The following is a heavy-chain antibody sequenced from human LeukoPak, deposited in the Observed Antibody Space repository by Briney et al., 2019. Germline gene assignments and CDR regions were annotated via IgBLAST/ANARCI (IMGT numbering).Heavy chain of an antibody. CDR3: ARDLALHSSSAPFDY. J-gene: IGHJ4*02. Sequence: GKSLRLSCAASGFTFSDYDMHWVRQAPGKRLEWVAVIWSDGSNKDYADSVKGRFTISRDNSKNTLYLQMNTLRADDTAVYYCARDLALHSSSAPFDYWGQGTLVTVSS. CDR1: GFTFSDYD. CDR2: IWSDGSNK. D-gene: IGHD6-6*01. V-gene: IGHV3-33*01.